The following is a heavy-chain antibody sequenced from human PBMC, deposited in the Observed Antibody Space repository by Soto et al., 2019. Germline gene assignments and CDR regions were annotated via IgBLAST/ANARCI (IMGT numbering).Heavy chain of an antibody. Sequence: GGSLRLSCVVSGFTFSDFGMHWVRQSPGEGLAWVASISKDGLDRYYSESVKGRFTISRDDSKNTVFLQMNSLKVEDTAAYFCASPREGQWLVFDHWGQRTLVTVS. V-gene: IGHV3-30*19. CDR2: ISKDGLDR. J-gene: IGHJ4*02. D-gene: IGHD6-19*01. CDR3: ASPREGQWLVFDH. CDR1: GFTFSDFG.